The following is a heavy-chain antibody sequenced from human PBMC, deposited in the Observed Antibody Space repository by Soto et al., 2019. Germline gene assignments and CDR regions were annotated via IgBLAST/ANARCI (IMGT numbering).Heavy chain of an antibody. Sequence: QVQLVQSGVEVKKPGASVKVSCKASGYTFTDYAISWVRQAPGRGLEWMGWVNTYNGNPNYAQIFQGRVTMTTDTSTDTAYMELRSLKSDDSAVYYCARDSQYSTSWQRFDSWGQGTLVTDSS. D-gene: IGHD6-13*01. CDR1: GYTFTDYA. CDR3: ARDSQYSTSWQRFDS. V-gene: IGHV1-18*01. CDR2: VNTYNGNP. J-gene: IGHJ4*02.